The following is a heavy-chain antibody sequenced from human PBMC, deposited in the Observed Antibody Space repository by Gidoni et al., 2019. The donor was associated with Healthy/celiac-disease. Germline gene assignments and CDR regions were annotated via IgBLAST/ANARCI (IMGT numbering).Heavy chain of an antibody. CDR3: AKCGSSFWYFDL. CDR1: GFTFSSYA. V-gene: IGHV3-23*01. Sequence: EVQLLESWGGLVQPGGSLRLSCAASGFTFSSYAMSWVRQAPGKGLEWVSAISGSGGSTYYADSVKGRFTISRDNSKNTLYLQMNSLRAEDTAVYYCAKCGSSFWYFDLWGRGTLVTVSS. CDR2: ISGSGGST. D-gene: IGHD2-15*01. J-gene: IGHJ2*01.